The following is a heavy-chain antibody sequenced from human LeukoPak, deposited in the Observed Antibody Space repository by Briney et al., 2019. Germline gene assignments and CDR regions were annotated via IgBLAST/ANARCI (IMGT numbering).Heavy chain of an antibody. CDR3: ATLLGGGWYEYWFDP. J-gene: IGHJ5*02. V-gene: IGHV1-24*01. Sequence: ASVKVSCKVSRYTLTELSMHWVRQGPGKGLEWMGGFDPEDGETIYAQKFQGRVTMTEDTSTDTAYMELSSLRSEDTAVYYCATLLGGGWYEYWFDPWGQGTLVTVSS. CDR1: RYTLTELS. D-gene: IGHD6-19*01. CDR2: FDPEDGET.